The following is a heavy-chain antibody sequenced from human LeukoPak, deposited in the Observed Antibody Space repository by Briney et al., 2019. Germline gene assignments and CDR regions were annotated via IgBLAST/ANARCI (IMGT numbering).Heavy chain of an antibody. D-gene: IGHD3-22*01. CDR1: GFTFSSYG. CDR3: AKGRLNFDY. V-gene: IGHV3-30*18. Sequence: GGSLRLSCAASGFTFSSYGMHWVRQAPGKGLEWVAVISYDGSNKYYADSVKGRFTISRDNSKNTLYLQMNSLRAEDTAVYYCAKGRLNFDYWGQGTLITVSS. J-gene: IGHJ4*02. CDR2: ISYDGSNK.